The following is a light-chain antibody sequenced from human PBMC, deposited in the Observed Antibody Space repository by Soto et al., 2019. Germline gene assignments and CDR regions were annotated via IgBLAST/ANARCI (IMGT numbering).Light chain of an antibody. CDR2: YDS. Sequence: SYELTQPPSVSVAPGKTARITCGGNNIGSKSVHWYQQKPGQAPVLVIYYDSDRPSGIPERFSGSNSGNTAALTISSVEAGDEADYYCQVWDSSSDHRVFGGGTKVTVL. CDR3: QVWDSSSDHRV. CDR1: NIGSKS. J-gene: IGLJ2*01. V-gene: IGLV3-21*04.